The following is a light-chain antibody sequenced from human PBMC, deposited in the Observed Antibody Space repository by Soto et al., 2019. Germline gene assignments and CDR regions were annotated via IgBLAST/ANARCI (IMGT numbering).Light chain of an antibody. V-gene: IGKV1-5*01. CDR1: QSISGW. J-gene: IGKJ5*01. CDR3: QQSDSTPIT. Sequence: DIQMTQSPSTLSASVGDRVTITCRASQSISGWLAWFQQKPGKAPKLLIYDASTLESGVPSRFSGSGSGTQFTLTISSLQPDDFATYYCQQSDSTPITFGQGTRLEIK. CDR2: DAS.